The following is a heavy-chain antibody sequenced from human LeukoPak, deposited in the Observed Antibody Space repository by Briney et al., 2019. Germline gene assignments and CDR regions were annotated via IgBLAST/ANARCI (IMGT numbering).Heavy chain of an antibody. CDR2: IFYSGST. V-gene: IGHV4-39*07. J-gene: IGHJ5*02. CDR1: GGSISTSSYY. D-gene: IGHD3-16*01. Sequence: SETLSLTCTVSGGSISTSSYYWGWVRQPPGKGLEWIGNIFYSGSTYYSPSLKSRVTISLDTSRNQFSLKLSSVTAAHTAVYYCTSDSLMMRYVVSFTWFDPWGQETLVTVSS. CDR3: TSDSLMMRYVVSFTWFDP.